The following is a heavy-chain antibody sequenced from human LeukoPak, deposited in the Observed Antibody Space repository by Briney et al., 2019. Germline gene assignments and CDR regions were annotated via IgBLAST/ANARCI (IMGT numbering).Heavy chain of an antibody. J-gene: IGHJ3*02. CDR2: IWYDGSNK. V-gene: IGHV3-33*06. CDR3: AKWSGRAYGSGSGAFDI. CDR1: GFTFSSYG. Sequence: PGGSLRLSCAASGFTFSSYGMHWVRQAPGKGLEWVAVIWYDGSNKYYADSVKGRFTISRDNSKNTLYPQVNSLRAEDTAVYYCAKWSGRAYGSGSGAFDIWGQGTMVTVSS. D-gene: IGHD3-10*01.